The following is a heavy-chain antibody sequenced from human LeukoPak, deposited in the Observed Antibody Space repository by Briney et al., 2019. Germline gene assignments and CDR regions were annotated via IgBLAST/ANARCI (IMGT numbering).Heavy chain of an antibody. D-gene: IGHD3-22*01. CDR3: ARDHPLYDRRDFDY. Sequence: SVKVSCKASGGTFSSYAISWVRQAPGQGLEWMGRIIPILGIANYAQKLQGRVTMTTDTSTSTAYMELRSLRSDDTAVYYCARDHPLYDRRDFDYWGQGTLVTVSS. CDR2: IIPILGIA. CDR1: GGTFSSYA. V-gene: IGHV1-69*04. J-gene: IGHJ4*02.